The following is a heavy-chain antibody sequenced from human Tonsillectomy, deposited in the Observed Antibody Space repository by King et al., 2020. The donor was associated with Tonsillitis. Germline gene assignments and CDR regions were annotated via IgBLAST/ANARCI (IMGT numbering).Heavy chain of an antibody. J-gene: IGHJ4*02. D-gene: IGHD5-18*01. CDR2: LNADGSHT. Sequence: VQLVESGGGLGQPGGSLRLSCSASGFSFSNYWMHWVRQHPGKGLKWVSRLNADGSHTDYADSVKGRFTIYRDNAKNTLYLQLNSLRAEDTALYYCARGDTSMIIQYWGQGTPVSVSS. V-gene: IGHV3-74*01. CDR1: GFSFSNYW. CDR3: ARGDTSMIIQY.